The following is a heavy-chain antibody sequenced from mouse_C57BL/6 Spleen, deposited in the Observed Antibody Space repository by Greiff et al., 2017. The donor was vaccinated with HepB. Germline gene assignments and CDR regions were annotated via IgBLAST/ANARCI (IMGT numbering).Heavy chain of an antibody. J-gene: IGHJ4*01. D-gene: IGHD1-1*01. V-gene: IGHV6-3*01. CDR1: GFTFSNYW. CDR2: IRLKSDNYAT. Sequence: EVKVEESGGGLVQPGGSMKLSCVASGFTFSNYWMNWVRQSPEKGLEWVAQIRLKSDNYATHYAESVKGRFTIYRDDSKSSVYLQMNNLRAEDTGIYYCTESGGYYYGSSGGYYAMDDWGQGTSVTVSS. CDR3: TESGGYYYGSSGGYYAMDD.